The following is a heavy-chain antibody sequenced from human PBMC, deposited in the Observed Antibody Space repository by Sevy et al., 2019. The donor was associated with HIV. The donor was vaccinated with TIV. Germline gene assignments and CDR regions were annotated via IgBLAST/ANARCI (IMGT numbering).Heavy chain of an antibody. D-gene: IGHD2-2*01. CDR1: GLSFTSAW. V-gene: IGHV3-15*01. Sequence: GGSLRLSCAASGLSFTSAWMSWVRQAPGKGLEWVGRIKSKTDGERTDYPAPVRGRFTISRDDSNNTLYLQMNSLETEDTAVYYCTTTLSTGRYMVVWGQGTTVTVSS. CDR2: IKSKTDGERT. CDR3: TTTLSTGRYMVV. J-gene: IGHJ6*02.